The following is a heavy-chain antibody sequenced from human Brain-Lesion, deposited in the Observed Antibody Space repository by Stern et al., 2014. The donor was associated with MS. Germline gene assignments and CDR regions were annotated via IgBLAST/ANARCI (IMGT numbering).Heavy chain of an antibody. D-gene: IGHD3-3*01. J-gene: IGHJ6*02. CDR3: ATDRDDFRSGYSAPTKGYGLDV. CDR1: GYTLTELS. Sequence: VQLVESGAEVKKPGASVKVSCKVSGYTLTELSMHWVRQAPGTGLAWMGGFDPEDGETIYAQKFQGRVTMTEDTSTDTAYMELSSLRSEDTAVYYCATDRDDFRSGYSAPTKGYGLDVWGQGTTVIVTS. CDR2: FDPEDGET. V-gene: IGHV1-24*01.